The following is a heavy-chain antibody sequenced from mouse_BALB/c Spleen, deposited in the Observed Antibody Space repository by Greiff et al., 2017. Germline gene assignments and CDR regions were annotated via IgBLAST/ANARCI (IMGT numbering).Heavy chain of an antibody. V-gene: IGHV1-15*01. Sequence: QVQLKESGAELVRPGASVTLSCKASGYTFTDYEMHWVKQTPVHGLEWIGAIDPETGGTAYNQKFKGKATLTADKSSSTAYMELRSLTSEDSAVYYCTGGGWFAYWGQGTLVTVSA. D-gene: IGHD1-1*02. J-gene: IGHJ3*01. CDR1: GYTFTDYE. CDR3: TGGGWFAY. CDR2: IDPETGGT.